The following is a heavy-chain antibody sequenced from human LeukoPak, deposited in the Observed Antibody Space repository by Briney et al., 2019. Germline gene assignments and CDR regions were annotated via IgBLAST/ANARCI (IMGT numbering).Heavy chain of an antibody. V-gene: IGHV3-72*01. CDR1: GFSISDHY. CDR3: ARLRRSSDDY. J-gene: IGHJ4*02. D-gene: IGHD4-23*01. CDR2: TRNKANSYTT. Sequence: GSLRLSCAASGFSISDHYMDWVRQAPGKGLERVGRTRNKANSYTTEYAASVKGRFTISREDSKNSPYLQMNSLKTEDTAMYYCARLRRSSDDYWGQGTLVIVSS.